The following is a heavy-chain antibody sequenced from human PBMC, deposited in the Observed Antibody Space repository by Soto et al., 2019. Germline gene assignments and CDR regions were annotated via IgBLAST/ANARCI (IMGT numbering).Heavy chain of an antibody. CDR1: GGPISSYY. CDR3: ARGTAAAGIPPPGPFDP. J-gene: IGHJ5*02. Sequence: SETLSLTCTVSGGPISSYYWSWIRQPPGKGLEWIGYIYYSGSTNYNPSLKSRVTISVDTSKNQFSLKLSSVTAADTAVYYCARGTAAAGIPPPGPFDPWGQGTLVTVPQ. CDR2: IYYSGST. D-gene: IGHD6-13*01. V-gene: IGHV4-59*01.